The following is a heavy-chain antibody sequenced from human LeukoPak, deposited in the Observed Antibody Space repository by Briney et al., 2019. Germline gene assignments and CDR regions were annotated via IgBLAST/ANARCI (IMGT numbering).Heavy chain of an antibody. V-gene: IGHV3-30*04. J-gene: IGHJ4*02. CDR3: ASEREALDY. D-gene: IGHD5-24*01. CDR2: ISYDGRKK. Sequence: QTGGSLRLSCSASGFTFSSYAMHWVRQAPGKGLEWVAVISYDGRKKYYADSVKGRFTISRDNSKNALYLQMNSLRAEDTAVYYCASEREALDYWGQGTLVTVSS. CDR1: GFTFSSYA.